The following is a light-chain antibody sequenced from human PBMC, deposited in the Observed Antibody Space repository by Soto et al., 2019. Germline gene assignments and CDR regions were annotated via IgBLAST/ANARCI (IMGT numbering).Light chain of an antibody. CDR2: GAS. CDR1: QSVTSSS. J-gene: IGKJ4*01. V-gene: IGKV3-20*01. CDR3: QLYGSSSLT. Sequence: VLTQSPGTLSLSPGERATLSCRASQSVTSSSLAWYQQKPGQAPRLLIYGASSRAAGIPDRFSGSGSGTDFTLTISRLEPEYFAVYYCQLYGSSSLTFGGGTKVEIK.